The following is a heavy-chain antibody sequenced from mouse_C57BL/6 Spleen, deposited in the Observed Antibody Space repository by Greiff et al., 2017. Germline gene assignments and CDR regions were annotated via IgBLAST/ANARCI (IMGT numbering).Heavy chain of an antibody. CDR2: IGPRSGNT. J-gene: IGHJ4*01. V-gene: IGHV1-77*01. CDR1: GYTFTDYY. CDR3: ARDGYDREYAMGY. Sequence: QVQLQQSGAELVKPGASVKISCKASGYTFTDYYINWVKQRPGQGLEWIGKIGPRSGNTYYNEKFKGKATLTADKSSSTAYMTLSSLTSEDSAVYFCARDGYDREYAMGYWGQGTSVTVSS. D-gene: IGHD2-2*01.